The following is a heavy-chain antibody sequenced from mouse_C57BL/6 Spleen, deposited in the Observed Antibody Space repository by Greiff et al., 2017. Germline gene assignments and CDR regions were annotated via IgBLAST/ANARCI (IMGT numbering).Heavy chain of an antibody. CDR3: AREGDYDYDVYAMDY. D-gene: IGHD2-4*01. CDR2: INYDGSST. J-gene: IGHJ4*01. CDR1: GFTFSDYY. Sequence: EVKLVESEGGLVQPGSSMKLSCTASGFTFSDYYMAWVRQVPEKGLEWVANINYDGSSTYYLDSLKSRFIISRDNAKNLLYLQMSSLKSEDTATYYCAREGDYDYDVYAMDYWGQGTSGTVSS. V-gene: IGHV5-16*01.